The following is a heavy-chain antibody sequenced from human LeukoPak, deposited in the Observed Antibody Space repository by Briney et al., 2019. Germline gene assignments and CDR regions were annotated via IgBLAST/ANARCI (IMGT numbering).Heavy chain of an antibody. CDR1: GYTFTGYY. J-gene: IGHJ3*02. Sequence: ASVKVSCKASGYTFTGYYMHWVRQAPGQGLEWMGWINPNSGGTNYAQEFQGRVTMTRDTSISTAYMELSRLRSDDTAAYYCARGGRYCSSTSCPGNAFDIWGQGTMVTVSS. D-gene: IGHD2-2*01. V-gene: IGHV1-2*02. CDR3: ARGGRYCSSTSCPGNAFDI. CDR2: INPNSGGT.